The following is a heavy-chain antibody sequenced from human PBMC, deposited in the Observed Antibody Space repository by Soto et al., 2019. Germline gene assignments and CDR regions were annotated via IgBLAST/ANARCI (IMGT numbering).Heavy chain of an antibody. V-gene: IGHV6-1*01. CDR3: AKNDFGNYYYYGRDV. CDR1: GDSVSSNSAA. J-gene: IGHJ6*02. CDR2: TYYRSKWYN. Sequence: PSQALSLSCAISGDSVSSNSAALNWIRQSPSRGLEWLGRTYYRSKWYNDYAVSVKSRITINPDTSKNQFSLQLNSVTPEDTAVYYCAKNDFGNYYYYGRDVWVQGTTVTVSS. D-gene: IGHD1-1*01.